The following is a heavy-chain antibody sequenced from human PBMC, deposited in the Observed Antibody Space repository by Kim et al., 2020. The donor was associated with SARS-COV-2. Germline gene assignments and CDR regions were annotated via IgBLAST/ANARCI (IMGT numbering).Heavy chain of an antibody. CDR1: GFTFSSYA. CDR2: ISYDGSNK. D-gene: IGHD3-10*01. V-gene: IGHV3-30*04. CDR3: ARDLAPSGYSCYGIDV. J-gene: IGHJ6*01. Sequence: GGSLRLSCAASGFTFSSYAIHWVRQAPGKGLEWVAVISYDGSNKYYADSVKGRFTISRDNSKNTLYLQMNSLRADDTAVYYCARDLAPSGYSCYGIDVWG.